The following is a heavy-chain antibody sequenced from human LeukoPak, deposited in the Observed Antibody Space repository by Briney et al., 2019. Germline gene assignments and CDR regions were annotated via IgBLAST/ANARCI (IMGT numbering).Heavy chain of an antibody. CDR3: ARDLVYGSDPSGAYNWFDP. CDR2: ISLSGQT. V-gene: IGHV4/OR15-8*02. Sequence: PSETLSLTCGVSGGSIRSTNWWSWVRQPPGQGLEWIGEISLSGQTNYSPSLNRRVTMSLDESRNQLSLNLTSVTAADTAVYYCARDLVYGSDPSGAYNWFDPWGQGTLVTVSS. D-gene: IGHD4-17*01. J-gene: IGHJ5*02. CDR1: GGSIRSTNW.